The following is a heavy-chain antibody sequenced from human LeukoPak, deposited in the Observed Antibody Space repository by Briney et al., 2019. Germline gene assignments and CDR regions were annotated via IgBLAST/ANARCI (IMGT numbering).Heavy chain of an antibody. J-gene: IGHJ4*02. D-gene: IGHD1-26*01. V-gene: IGHV3-30*02. Sequence: PGGSLRLSCAASGFTFSSYGMHWVRQAPGKGLEWVAFIRYDGSNKYYADSVKGRFTISRDNSENTLYLQMNSLRAEDTAVYYCAREHSGSFWSFDSWGPGTLVTVSS. CDR3: AREHSGSFWSFDS. CDR1: GFTFSSYG. CDR2: IRYDGSNK.